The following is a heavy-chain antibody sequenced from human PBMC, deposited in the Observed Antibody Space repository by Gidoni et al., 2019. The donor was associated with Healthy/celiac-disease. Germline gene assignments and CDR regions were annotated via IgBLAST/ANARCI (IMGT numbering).Heavy chain of an antibody. D-gene: IGHD1-26*01. Sequence: QVQLVQSGAEVEKPGASVKVSCKAAGYTFTSYDNNWVRQATGEGLEGMGWMNPNSGNTGDAQKFQGRVTMTRNTSISTAYMELSSLRSEDTAVYYCASGIVGATHYYYYGMDVWGQGTTVTVSS. V-gene: IGHV1-8*01. J-gene: IGHJ6*02. CDR2: MNPNSGNT. CDR1: GYTFTSYD. CDR3: ASGIVGATHYYYYGMDV.